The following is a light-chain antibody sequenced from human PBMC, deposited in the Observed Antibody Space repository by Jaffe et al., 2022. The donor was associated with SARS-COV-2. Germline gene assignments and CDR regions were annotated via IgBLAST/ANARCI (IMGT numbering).Light chain of an antibody. CDR1: QSVFYSPDNRNY. CDR3: QQYYTNSFA. J-gene: IGKJ4*01. Sequence: DIVMTQSPDSLAVSLGERATINCKSSQSVFYSPDNRNYLAWYQQKPGQPPKLLIYWASTRESGAPDRFSGSGSGTDFTLTISSLQAEDVAIYYCQQYYTNSFAFGGGTKVEIK. CDR2: WAS. V-gene: IGKV4-1*01.